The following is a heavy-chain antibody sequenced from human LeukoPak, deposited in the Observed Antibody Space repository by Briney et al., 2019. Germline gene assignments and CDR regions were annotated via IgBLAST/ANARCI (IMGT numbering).Heavy chain of an antibody. CDR3: ATSGFSGCDHPS. J-gene: IGHJ5*02. CDR1: GFTFSSYG. CDR2: ISYDGSNK. Sequence: PGGSLRLSCAASGFTFSSYGMHWVRQAPGKGLEWVAVISYDGSNKYYADSVKGRFTISRDNSKNTLYLQMNSLRAEDTAVYYCATSGFSGCDHPSWGQGTLVTVSS. V-gene: IGHV3-30*03. D-gene: IGHD5-12*01.